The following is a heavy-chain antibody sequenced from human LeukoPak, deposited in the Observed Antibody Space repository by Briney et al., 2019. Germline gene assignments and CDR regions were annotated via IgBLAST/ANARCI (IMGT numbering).Heavy chain of an antibody. D-gene: IGHD3-10*01. V-gene: IGHV3-33*01. J-gene: IGHJ4*02. Sequence: PGRCLRLSCAASGFTLISYGMHWVRQAPGKGLEWVAVIWYDGSNKYYADSVKGRFTISRDNSKNTLYLQMNSLRAEDTAVYYCARDRTGEASWIDYWGQGTLVTVSS. CDR3: ARDRTGEASWIDY. CDR1: GFTLISYG. CDR2: IWYDGSNK.